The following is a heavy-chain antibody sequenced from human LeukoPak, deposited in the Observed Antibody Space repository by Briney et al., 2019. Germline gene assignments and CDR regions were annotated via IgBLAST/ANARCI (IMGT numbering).Heavy chain of an antibody. CDR1: GYTFTSYG. CDR3: ANWAATIRNFNY. V-gene: IGHV1-18*01. CDR2: ISPDNGDT. J-gene: IGHJ4*02. D-gene: IGHD5-12*01. Sequence: ASVKVSCKASGYTFTSYGISWVRQAPGQGLEWMGWISPDNGDTNYAQKLQDRVTMTTDTSTSTAYMELTRLRSDDTAVYYCANWAATIRNFNYWGQGTLVTVSS.